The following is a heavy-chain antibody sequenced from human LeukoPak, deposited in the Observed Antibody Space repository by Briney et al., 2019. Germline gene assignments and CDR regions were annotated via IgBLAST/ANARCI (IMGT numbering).Heavy chain of an antibody. CDR3: ARGAWSSSWSGDDAFDI. CDR1: GDSVCSNSAA. CDR2: TYYRSKWYN. Sequence: SQTLSLTCAISGDSVCSNSAAWNWIRQSPWRGLEWLGRTYYRSKWYNDYAVSVKSRLTINPDTSKNQFSLQLNSVTPEDTAVYYCARGAWSSSWSGDDAFDICGQGTMVTVSS. J-gene: IGHJ3*02. V-gene: IGHV6-1*01. D-gene: IGHD6-13*01.